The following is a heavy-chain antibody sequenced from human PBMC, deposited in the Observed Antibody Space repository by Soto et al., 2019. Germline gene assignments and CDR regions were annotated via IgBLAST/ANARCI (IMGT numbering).Heavy chain of an antibody. CDR3: AHPRGYGVFDAVDI. CDR2: ISSSGEST. CDR1: GFVFTTYA. V-gene: IGHV3-23*01. D-gene: IGHD4-17*01. J-gene: IGHJ3*02. Sequence: VQLLETGGGLVQPGGSLSLSCATSGFVFTTYAMNWVRQAPGKGLEWVSAISSSGESTFYAESVRGRFTISRDNSLNTLYLQMRSLRPEDTAVYYCAHPRGYGVFDAVDIWGQGTMVTVSS.